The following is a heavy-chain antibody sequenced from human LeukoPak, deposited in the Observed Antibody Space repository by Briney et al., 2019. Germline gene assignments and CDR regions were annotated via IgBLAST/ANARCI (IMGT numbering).Heavy chain of an antibody. V-gene: IGHV1-24*01. J-gene: IGHJ5*02. CDR3: ARVRSVITPASNWFDP. CDR1: GYTLTELS. D-gene: IGHD3-22*01. CDR2: FDPEDGET. Sequence: GASVKVSCKVSGYTLTELSMHWVRQAPGKGLEWMGGFDPEDGETIYAQKFQGRVTMTEDTSTDTAYMELSSLRSDDTAVYYCARVRSVITPASNWFDPWGQGTLVTVSS.